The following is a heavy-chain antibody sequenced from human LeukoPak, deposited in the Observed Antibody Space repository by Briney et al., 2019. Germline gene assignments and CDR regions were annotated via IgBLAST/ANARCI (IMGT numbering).Heavy chain of an antibody. CDR3: ARLSHISDYYGSAEYFQH. Sequence: ASVKVSCKASGYTFTGYYLHWVRQAPGQGLEWMGWFNPNSGGSNYAQKFQGRVTMTRDTSISTAYMELSRLRSDDTAVYYCARLSHISDYYGSAEYFQHWGQGTLVTVSS. J-gene: IGHJ1*01. D-gene: IGHD3-10*01. V-gene: IGHV1-2*02. CDR2: FNPNSGGS. CDR1: GYTFTGYY.